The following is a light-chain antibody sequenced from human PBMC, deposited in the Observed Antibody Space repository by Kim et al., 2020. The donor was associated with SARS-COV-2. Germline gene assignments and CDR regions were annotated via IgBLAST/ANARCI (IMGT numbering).Light chain of an antibody. CDR2: QAS. V-gene: IGKV1-5*03. Sequence: DVQMTQSPSTLSASVGDSVTITCRASQSISLWLAWYEQKPGKAPKLLIYQASTSETGVPSMFSGSGSGTEFTLTITSLQPDDFATYYCQEYNSFPYTFGQGTKLEI. CDR1: QSISLW. CDR3: QEYNSFPYT. J-gene: IGKJ2*01.